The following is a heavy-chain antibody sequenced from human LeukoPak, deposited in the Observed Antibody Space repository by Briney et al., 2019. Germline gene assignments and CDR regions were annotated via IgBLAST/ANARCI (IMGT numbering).Heavy chain of an antibody. CDR1: GGSFSGYY. J-gene: IGHJ4*02. D-gene: IGHD3-10*01. Sequence: PSETLSLTCAVYGGSFSGYYWSWIRQPPGKGLEWIGEINHSGSTNYNPSLKSRVTISVDTSKNRFSLKLSSVTAADTAVYYCARDVYYYGSGSYFLDYWGQGTLVTVSS. CDR3: ARDVYYYGSGSYFLDY. V-gene: IGHV4-34*01. CDR2: INHSGST.